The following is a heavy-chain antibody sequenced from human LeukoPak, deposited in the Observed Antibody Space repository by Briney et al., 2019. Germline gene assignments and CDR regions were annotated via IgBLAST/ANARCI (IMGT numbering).Heavy chain of an antibody. CDR2: IYSGGST. D-gene: IGHD3-22*01. Sequence: GSLRLSCAASGFTVSSNYMSWVRQAPGKGLEWVSVIYSGGSTYYADSVKGRFTISRDNSKNTLYLQMNSLRAEDTAVYCCAREAYYDSIGYWGQGTLVTVSS. V-gene: IGHV3-66*01. CDR3: AREAYYDSIGY. CDR1: GFTVSSNY. J-gene: IGHJ4*02.